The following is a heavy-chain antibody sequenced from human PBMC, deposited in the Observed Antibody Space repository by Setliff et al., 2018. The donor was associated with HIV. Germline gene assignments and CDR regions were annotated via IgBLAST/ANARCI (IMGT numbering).Heavy chain of an antibody. CDR2: VNHSGST. D-gene: IGHD2-15*01. V-gene: IGHV4-34*01. Sequence: SETLSLTCAVYGGSFNGYYWSWIRQPPGKGLEWIGEVNHSGSTNYNPSLRSRVTMSVDKSKNQFSLRLSSVTAADTAVYYCARARRAGSGPKYFQHWGQGTLITVSS. CDR3: ARARRAGSGPKYFQH. J-gene: IGHJ1*01. CDR1: GGSFNGYY.